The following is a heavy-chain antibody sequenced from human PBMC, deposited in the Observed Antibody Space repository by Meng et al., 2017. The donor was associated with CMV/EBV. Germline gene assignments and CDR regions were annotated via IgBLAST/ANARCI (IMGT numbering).Heavy chain of an antibody. V-gene: IGHV4-59*01. D-gene: IGHD6-19*01. Sequence: SETLSLTCTVSGGSISSYYWSWIRQPPGKGLEWIGYIYYSGSTNYNPSLKSRVTISVDTSKNQFSLKLSSVTAADTAVYYCARDPSYSSGWYWFQHWGQGTLVTVSS. CDR3: ARDPSYSSGWYWFQH. CDR2: IYYSGST. CDR1: GGSISSYY. J-gene: IGHJ1*01.